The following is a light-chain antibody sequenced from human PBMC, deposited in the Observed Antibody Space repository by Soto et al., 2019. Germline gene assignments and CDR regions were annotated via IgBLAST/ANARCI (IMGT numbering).Light chain of an antibody. J-gene: IGKJ4*01. CDR3: HHYCTISGVP. Sequence: IHISPSPPKLSASVGDRVTITCRASQDISGWLAWYQRKPGKAPKLLVFDASSLEDGVPSRFSGSGSGTEFTLTVSNLQSADFATYYCHHYCTISGVPFGGGTNADIK. CDR1: QDISGW. CDR2: DAS. V-gene: IGKV1-5*01.